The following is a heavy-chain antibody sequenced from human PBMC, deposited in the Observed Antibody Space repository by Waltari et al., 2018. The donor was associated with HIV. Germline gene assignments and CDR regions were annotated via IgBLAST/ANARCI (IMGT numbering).Heavy chain of an antibody. V-gene: IGHV4-59*01. CDR1: GDSLTSNY. Sequence: QVQLQESGPGLVKPSETLSLTCNVSGDSLTSNYWNWIRQTPGKELEWPGYISYSGSTTYSPSSKSRLSVSIVSSKSQFSLKLRSVTAADTAVYYCARGRRWVQFHGHYYFDYWGQGILVTVSS. J-gene: IGHJ4*02. CDR3: ARGRRWVQFHGHYYFDY. CDR2: ISYSGST. D-gene: IGHD3-10*01.